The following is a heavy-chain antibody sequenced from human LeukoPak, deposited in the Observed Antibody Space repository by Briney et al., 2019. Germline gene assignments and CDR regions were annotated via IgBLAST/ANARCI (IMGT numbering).Heavy chain of an antibody. J-gene: IGHJ4*02. CDR1: GYTFTSYG. V-gene: IGHV1-18*04. CDR2: ISAYNGNT. CDR3: ARARLTPTYDSSGYAFDY. D-gene: IGHD3-22*01. Sequence: ASVKVSCKASGYTFTSYGISWVRQAPGQGLEGMGWISAYNGNTNYAQKLQGRVTMTTDTSTSTAYMELRSLRSDDTAVYYCARARLTPTYDSSGYAFDYWGQGTLVTVSS.